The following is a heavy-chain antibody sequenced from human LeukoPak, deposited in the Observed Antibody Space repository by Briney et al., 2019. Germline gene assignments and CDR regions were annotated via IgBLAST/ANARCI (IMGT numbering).Heavy chain of an antibody. J-gene: IGHJ6*03. D-gene: IGHD3-22*01. CDR1: GGSISSSSYY. Sequence: ADTLSLTCTVSGGSISSSSYYWGWIRQPPGKGLEWIGSIYYSGSTYYNPSLKSRVTISVDTSKNQFSLKLSSVTAADTAVYYCARRVAYDSTYRGYYYYMDVWGKGTTVTVSS. CDR3: ARRVAYDSTYRGYYYYMDV. V-gene: IGHV4-39*01. CDR2: IYYSGST.